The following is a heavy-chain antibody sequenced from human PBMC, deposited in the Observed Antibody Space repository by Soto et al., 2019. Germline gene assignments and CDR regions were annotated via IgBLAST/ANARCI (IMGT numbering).Heavy chain of an antibody. D-gene: IGHD5-18*01. J-gene: IGHJ4*02. V-gene: IGHV3-30-3*01. CDR2: ISYDGYNA. Sequence: GGSLRLSCRAFGVAFRTHVVHLVRQAPGQGLEWVAVISYDGYNAYYADSVKGRFTISKDNSRNTLFLQMDNLRSDDTAVYFGARDGGFSYGFDYYFDYWGQGTRVTVS. CDR3: ARDGGFSYGFDYYFDY. CDR1: GVAFRTHV.